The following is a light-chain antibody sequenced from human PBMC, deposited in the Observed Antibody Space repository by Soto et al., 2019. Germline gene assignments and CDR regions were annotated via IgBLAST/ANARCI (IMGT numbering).Light chain of an antibody. J-gene: IGKJ4*01. CDR1: QSVNSN. Sequence: EIVMTQSPVTLSVSPGDRATLSCRASQSVNSNLAWYQHKPGQTPKLLIYVASTRATRIPARFSGSGSGTEFTLTISSLQSEDFAVYYCQQYNDWPLTFGGGTKVEFK. V-gene: IGKV3-15*01. CDR2: VAS. CDR3: QQYNDWPLT.